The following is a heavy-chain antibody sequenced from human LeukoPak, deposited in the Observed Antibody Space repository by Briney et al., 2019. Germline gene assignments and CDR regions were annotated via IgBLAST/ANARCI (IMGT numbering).Heavy chain of an antibody. CDR2: IIPIFGTA. J-gene: IGHJ2*01. V-gene: IGHV1-69*06. CDR3: ARSQPLAYFDL. Sequence: ASVKVSCKASGGSFNSYAISWVRRAPGQGLEWMGGIIPIFGTANYAQKFQGRVTITADKSTNTAYMELSSLRSEDTAVYYCARSQPLAYFDLWGRGTLVTVSS. CDR1: GGSFNSYA.